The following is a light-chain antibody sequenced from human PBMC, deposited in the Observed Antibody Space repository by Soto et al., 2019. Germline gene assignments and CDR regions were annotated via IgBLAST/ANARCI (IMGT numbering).Light chain of an antibody. J-gene: IGKJ1*01. V-gene: IGKV3-20*01. CDR2: GAS. CDR1: QSVSSSL. CDR3: QQYGGSPPT. Sequence: EVVLTQSPGTLSLSPGGRATLSCRASQSVSSSLLAWYQQKPGQAPRLLIFGASSRATGTPDRFSGSGSGTDFTLTISRLEPEDSAVYHCQQYGGSPPTVGQGTKVEIK.